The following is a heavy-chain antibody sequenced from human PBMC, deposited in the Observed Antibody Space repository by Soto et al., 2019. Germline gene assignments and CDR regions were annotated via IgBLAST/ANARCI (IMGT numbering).Heavy chain of an antibody. CDR2: ISQDGSHK. D-gene: IGHD3-22*01. Sequence: QAQLEESAGGVVQPGSSLTLSCVASGLTFTAYTVLWVRQAPGKTLEWVAVISQDGSHKYYADSVKGRFTISRDNSKNTLFLQMNSLGADDAAVYYCATDPRLAMIVRRGFDIWGQGTMVTVSS. CDR3: ATDPRLAMIVRRGFDI. J-gene: IGHJ3*02. CDR1: GLTFTAYT. V-gene: IGHV3-30-3*01.